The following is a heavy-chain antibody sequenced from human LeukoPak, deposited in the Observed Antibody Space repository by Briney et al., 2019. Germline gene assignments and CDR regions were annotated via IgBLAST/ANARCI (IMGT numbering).Heavy chain of an antibody. CDR2: ISYDGSNK. J-gene: IGHJ4*02. Sequence: GGSLRLSCAASGFTFSSYGMHWVRQAPGKGLEWVAVISYDGSNKYYADSVKGRFTISRDNSKNTLYLQMNSLRAEDTAVYYCARAGITMIVRVGDFDYWGQGTLVTVSS. V-gene: IGHV3-30*03. CDR3: ARAGITMIVRVGDFDY. D-gene: IGHD3-22*01. CDR1: GFTFSSYG.